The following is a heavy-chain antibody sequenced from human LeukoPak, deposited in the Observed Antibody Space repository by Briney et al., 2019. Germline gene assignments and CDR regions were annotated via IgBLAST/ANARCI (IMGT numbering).Heavy chain of an antibody. CDR3: ARTYYYDSSGHFDY. D-gene: IGHD3-22*01. V-gene: IGHV1-69*13. CDR1: GGTFSSYA. J-gene: IGHJ4*02. Sequence: GASVTVSFTASGGTFSSYAISWVRQAPGQGLEWMGGIIPIFGTANYAQKFQGRVTITADESTSTAYMELSSLRSEDTAVYYCARTYYYDSSGHFDYWGQGTPVTVSS. CDR2: IIPIFGTA.